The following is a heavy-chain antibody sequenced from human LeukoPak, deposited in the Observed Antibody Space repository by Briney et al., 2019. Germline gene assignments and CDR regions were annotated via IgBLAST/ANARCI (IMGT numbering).Heavy chain of an antibody. J-gene: IGHJ4*02. Sequence: SVKVSCKASGGTFSSYAISWVRQAPGQGLEWMGGVIPIFGTANYAQKFQGRVTITADESTSTAYMELSSLRSEDTAVYYCARNIAAGTTYFDYWGQGTLVTVSS. CDR2: VIPIFGTA. CDR1: GGTFSSYA. V-gene: IGHV1-69*13. D-gene: IGHD6-13*01. CDR3: ARNIAAGTTYFDY.